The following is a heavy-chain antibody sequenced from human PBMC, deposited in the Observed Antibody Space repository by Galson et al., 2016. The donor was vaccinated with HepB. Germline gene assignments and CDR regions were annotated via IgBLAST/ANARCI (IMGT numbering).Heavy chain of an antibody. CDR3: AHRQQYLGQNDYNNDGFDY. CDR2: IYWNDEK. CDR1: GFSPSTSRAG. J-gene: IGHJ4*02. V-gene: IGHV2-5*01. D-gene: IGHD4-11*01. Sequence: PALVKPTQTLTLTCTFSGFSPSTSRAGVGWIRQSPGKALEWLAVIYWNDEKHYSPSLESRLTITKDTSKNQVVLTMTNMDPVDTATYYCAHRQQYLGQNDYNNDGFDYWGQGTLVTVSS.